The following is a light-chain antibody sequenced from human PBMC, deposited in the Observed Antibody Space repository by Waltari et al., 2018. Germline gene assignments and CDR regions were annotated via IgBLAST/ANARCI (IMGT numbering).Light chain of an antibody. Sequence: DIQMTQSPSSLSASVGDRVTIPCRASQGINNPLAWYQQKPGKVPTLLIYSPSTLQSGVPSRFSGSGSGTDFTLTISSLHPEDVATYYCQKYNSTPRTFGPGTKVEIK. J-gene: IGKJ1*01. V-gene: IGKV1-27*01. CDR3: QKYNSTPRT. CDR1: QGINNP. CDR2: SPS.